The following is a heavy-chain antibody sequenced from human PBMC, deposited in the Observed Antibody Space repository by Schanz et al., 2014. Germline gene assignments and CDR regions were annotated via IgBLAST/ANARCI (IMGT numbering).Heavy chain of an antibody. CDR1: GFTFSSYA. J-gene: IGHJ4*02. CDR2: LSGSGGST. CDR3: ARGTDWNLHY. D-gene: IGHD1-1*01. Sequence: VQLLESGGGLVQPGGSLRLSCAASGFTFSSYAMSWVRQAPGKGLEWVSALSGSGGSTYYADSVKGRFTISRDNSKNTLYLQMNSLRAGDTAVYYCARGTDWNLHYWGQGALVTVSS. V-gene: IGHV3-23*01.